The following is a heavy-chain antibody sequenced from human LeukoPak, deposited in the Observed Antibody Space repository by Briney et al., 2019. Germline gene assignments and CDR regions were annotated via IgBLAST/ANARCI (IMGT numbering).Heavy chain of an antibody. D-gene: IGHD1-26*01. Sequence: ASVKVSCKASGYTFTSYGISWVRQAPGQGLEWMGWISAYNGNANYAQKLQGRVTMTTDTFTSTAYMELRSLRSDDTAVYYCARDSDRWEPTGGWFDPWGQGTLVTVSS. CDR1: GYTFTSYG. V-gene: IGHV1-18*01. J-gene: IGHJ5*02. CDR3: ARDSDRWEPTGGWFDP. CDR2: ISAYNGNA.